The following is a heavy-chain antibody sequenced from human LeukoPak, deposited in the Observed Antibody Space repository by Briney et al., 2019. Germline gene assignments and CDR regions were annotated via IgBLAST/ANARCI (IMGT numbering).Heavy chain of an antibody. CDR2: IYYSGSN. J-gene: IGHJ4*02. Sequence: SETLSLTCAVSGGSISSSSYYWGWIRQPPGKGLEWIGSIYYSGSNYYNPSLKSRVTISVDTSKNQFSLKVSSVTAADTAVYYCARHQTENTVLLWFGGLDHWGLGTLVTVSS. V-gene: IGHV4-39*01. CDR3: ARHQTENTVLLWFGGLDH. CDR1: GGSISSSSYY. D-gene: IGHD3-10*01.